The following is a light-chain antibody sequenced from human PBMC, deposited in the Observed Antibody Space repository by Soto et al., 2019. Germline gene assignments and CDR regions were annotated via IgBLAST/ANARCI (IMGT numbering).Light chain of an antibody. V-gene: IGKV3-20*01. CDR1: QTIRSNY. Sequence: ETVLTQXPXTLSLSPGERATLSCRASQTIRSNYLAWYRQTPGQAPRLLIYGASNRATGIADRFSGSGSGPDLTLIISRLEPEDFALYYCQQYGSSPWTFGQGTKVEIK. CDR2: GAS. CDR3: QQYGSSPWT. J-gene: IGKJ1*01.